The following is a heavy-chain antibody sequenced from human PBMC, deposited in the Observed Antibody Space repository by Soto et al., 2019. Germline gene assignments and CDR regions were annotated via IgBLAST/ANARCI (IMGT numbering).Heavy chain of an antibody. J-gene: IGHJ4*02. V-gene: IGHV1-69*02. CDR3: ARESVPAAPPDY. CDR1: GGTFSSYT. Sequence: QVQLVQSGAEVKKPGSSVKVSCKASGGTFSSYTISWVRQAPGQGLEWMGRISPILGIANYAQKFQGRVTITADKSTSTAYMELSSLRSEDTAVYYCARESVPAAPPDYWGQGTLVTVSS. CDR2: ISPILGIA. D-gene: IGHD2-2*01.